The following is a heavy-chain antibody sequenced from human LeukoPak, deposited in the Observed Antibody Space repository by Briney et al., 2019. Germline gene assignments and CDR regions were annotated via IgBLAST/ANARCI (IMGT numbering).Heavy chain of an antibody. Sequence: ASVKVSCKASGYTFTSYGISWVRQAPGQGLEWMGWISAYNGNTNYAQKLQGRVTITRNTSISTAYMELSSLRSDDTAVYYCARSYSGSYHDAFDIWGQGTMVTVSS. CDR3: ARSYSGSYHDAFDI. V-gene: IGHV1-18*01. CDR1: GYTFTSYG. CDR2: ISAYNGNT. J-gene: IGHJ3*02. D-gene: IGHD1-26*01.